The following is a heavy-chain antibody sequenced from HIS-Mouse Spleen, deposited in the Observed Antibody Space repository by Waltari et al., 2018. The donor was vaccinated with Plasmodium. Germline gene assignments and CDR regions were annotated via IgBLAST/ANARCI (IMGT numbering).Heavy chain of an antibody. CDR2: SYYSGST. CDR3: ARDGAGEDY. Sequence: QLQLQESGPGLVKPSETLSLTCTVSGGSSSSSSSYWGWIRQPPGKGLEGIGSSYYSGSTYYNPSLKSRVTISVDTSKNQFSLKLSSVTAADTAVYYCARDGAGEDYWGQGTLVTVSS. J-gene: IGHJ4*02. CDR1: GGSSSSSSSY. V-gene: IGHV4-39*07. D-gene: IGHD7-27*01.